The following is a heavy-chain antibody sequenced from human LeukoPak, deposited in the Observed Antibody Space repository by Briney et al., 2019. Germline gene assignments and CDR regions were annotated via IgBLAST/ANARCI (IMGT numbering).Heavy chain of an antibody. V-gene: IGHV1-69*04. CDR2: IIPILGIA. CDR3: ARDGGDRDYFDY. Sequence: SVKVSCKASGGTFSSYAISWVRQAPGQGLEWMGRIIPILGIANYAQKFQGRVTITADKSTSTVYMELSSLRSEDTAVYYCARDGGDRDYFDYWGQGTLVTVSS. CDR1: GGTFSSYA. D-gene: IGHD3-16*01. J-gene: IGHJ4*02.